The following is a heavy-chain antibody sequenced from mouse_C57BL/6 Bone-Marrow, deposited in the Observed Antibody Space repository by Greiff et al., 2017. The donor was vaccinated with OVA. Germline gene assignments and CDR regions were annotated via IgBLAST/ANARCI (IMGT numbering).Heavy chain of an antibody. CDR1: GYAFTNYL. CDR2: INPGSGGT. V-gene: IGHV1-54*01. CDR3: ARAIYYGSSNYFDY. J-gene: IGHJ2*01. D-gene: IGHD1-1*01. Sequence: VQLQQSGAELFRPGTSVKVSCKASGYAFTNYLIEWVKQRPGQGLEWIGVINPGSGGTNYNEKFKGKATLTADKSSSTAYMQLSSLTSEDSAVYFCARAIYYGSSNYFDYWGQGTTLTVSS.